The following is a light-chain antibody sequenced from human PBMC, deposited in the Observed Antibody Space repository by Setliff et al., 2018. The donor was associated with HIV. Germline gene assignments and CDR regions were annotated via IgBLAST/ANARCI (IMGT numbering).Light chain of an antibody. CDR2: EVN. CDR1: SSDVGSYNL. J-gene: IGLJ1*01. CDR3: CSYAGSSTYV. Sequence: QSVLTQPASVSGSPGQSITISCTGTSSDVGSYNLVSWYQQHPGKAPKLMIYEVNKRPSGVSYRFSGSKSGNTASLTISGLQAEDEADYYCCSYAGSSTYVFGTGTKSPS. V-gene: IGLV2-23*02.